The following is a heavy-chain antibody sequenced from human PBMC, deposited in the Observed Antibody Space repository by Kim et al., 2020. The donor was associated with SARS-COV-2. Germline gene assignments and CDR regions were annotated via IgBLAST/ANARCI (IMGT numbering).Heavy chain of an antibody. V-gene: IGHV1-18*01. Sequence: ASVTVSCKASGYTFTSYGISWVRQAPGQGLEWMGWISAYNGNTNYAQKLQGRVTMTTDTSTSTAYMELRSLRSDDTAVYYCARDKGYYYDSSADYWGQGTLVTVSS. J-gene: IGHJ4*02. CDR1: GYTFTSYG. D-gene: IGHD3-22*01. CDR2: ISAYNGNT. CDR3: ARDKGYYYDSSADY.